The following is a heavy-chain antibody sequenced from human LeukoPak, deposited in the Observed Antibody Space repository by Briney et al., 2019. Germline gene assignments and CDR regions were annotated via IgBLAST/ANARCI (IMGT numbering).Heavy chain of an antibody. CDR2: IWYDGSNK. Sequence: GGSLRLSCAASGFTFSRYGMHWVRQAPGKGLKWVAVIWYDGSNKYYADSVKGRFTISRDNSKNTLYLQMNSLRAEDTAVYYCARGPQMILRASTIFETDVWGKGTTVTVSS. CDR1: GFTFSRYG. J-gene: IGHJ6*04. D-gene: IGHD3-3*01. V-gene: IGHV3-33*01. CDR3: ARGPQMILRASTIFETDV.